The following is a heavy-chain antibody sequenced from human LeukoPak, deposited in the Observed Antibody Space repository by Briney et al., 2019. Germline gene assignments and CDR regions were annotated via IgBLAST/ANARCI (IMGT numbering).Heavy chain of an antibody. D-gene: IGHD1-26*01. CDR3: ARVGGSYFPEYCQQ. Sequence: SETLSLICTVSGGSISSYYWSWIRQPSGKGLEWIGYIYYSGSTNYNPSLKSRVTISVDTSKNQFSLKLSSVTAADTAVYYCARVGGSYFPEYCQQWGQGTLVTVSS. CDR2: IYYSGST. J-gene: IGHJ1*01. CDR1: GGSISSYY. V-gene: IGHV4-59*01.